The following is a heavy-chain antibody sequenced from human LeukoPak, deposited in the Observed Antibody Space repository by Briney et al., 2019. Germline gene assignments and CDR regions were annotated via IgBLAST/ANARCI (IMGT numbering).Heavy chain of an antibody. CDR1: GFTVSSNY. CDR3: AFTSLHYDFWSY. Sequence: GGSLRLSCAASGFTVSSNYMSWVRQAPGKRLEWVSVIYSGGSTYYADSVKGRFTISRDNSKNTLYLQMNSLRAEDTAVYYCAFTSLHYDFWSYWGQGTLVTVSS. CDR2: IYSGGST. J-gene: IGHJ4*02. V-gene: IGHV3-53*01. D-gene: IGHD3-3*01.